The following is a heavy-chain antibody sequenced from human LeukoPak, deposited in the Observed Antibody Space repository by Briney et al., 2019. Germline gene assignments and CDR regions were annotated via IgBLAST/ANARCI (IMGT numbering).Heavy chain of an antibody. CDR2: INPNSGDT. CDR1: VYTFSYRC. J-gene: IGHJ3*02. CDR3: ASYSTSSGDAFDI. Sequence: ASVTVSFTSSVYTFSYRCIHWVRQSPGQGLEWMGWINPNSGDTDYAQKFQGRVTITRDTSISTAYIQLTSMKSDDTAVYYCASYSTSSGDAFDIWGQGTLVTVSS. D-gene: IGHD6-6*01. V-gene: IGHV1-2*02.